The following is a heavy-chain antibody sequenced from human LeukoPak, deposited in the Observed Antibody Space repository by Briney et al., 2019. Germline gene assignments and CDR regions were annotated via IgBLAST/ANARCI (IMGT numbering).Heavy chain of an antibody. CDR2: IYHSGFT. V-gene: IGHV4-4*02. CDR3: ARREDTGTVIWAFDI. J-gene: IGHJ3*02. CDR1: GDSISSTNW. D-gene: IGHD5-18*01. Sequence: SGTLSLTCAVSGDSISSTNWWTWVRQTPGKGLEWIGEIYHSGFTNYNPSLKSRVSISVEKSKNQFSLQLNSVTAADTALYYCARREDTGTVIWAFDIWGQGTMVAVSS.